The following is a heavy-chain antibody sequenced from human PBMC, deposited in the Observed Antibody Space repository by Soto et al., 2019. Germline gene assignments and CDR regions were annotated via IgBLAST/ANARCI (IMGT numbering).Heavy chain of an antibody. D-gene: IGHD2-2*03. CDR2: IQPDGSEK. CDR3: ARVDSYWYFXL. J-gene: IGHJ2*01. CDR1: GFTFSSYS. Sequence: GGSLILSCAASGFTFSSYSMSWVRQAPGKGLEWVANIQPDGSEKDYVDSVKGRFTISRDNAKKSLYLQMNSLRAEDTAVYYYARVDSYWYFXLWGRGTLVXVSS. V-gene: IGHV3-7*01.